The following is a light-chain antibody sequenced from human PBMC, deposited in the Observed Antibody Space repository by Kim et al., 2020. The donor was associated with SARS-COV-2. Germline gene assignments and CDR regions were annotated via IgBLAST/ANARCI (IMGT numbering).Light chain of an antibody. CDR3: QAWDSSLWV. CDR1: KLGDKY. J-gene: IGLJ3*02. CDR2: QDN. Sequence: SVSPGQTATITCSGDKLGDKYACWYQQKPGQSPVLVIYQDNKRPSGTPDRFSGSNSGNKATLTISGTKAMDEADYYCQAWDSSLWVFGGGTQLTVL. V-gene: IGLV3-1*01.